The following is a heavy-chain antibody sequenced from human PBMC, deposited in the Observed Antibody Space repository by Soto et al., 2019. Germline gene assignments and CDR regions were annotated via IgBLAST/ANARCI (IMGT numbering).Heavy chain of an antibody. V-gene: IGHV4-4*07. J-gene: IGHJ5*02. D-gene: IGHD1-1*01. Sequence: PSETLSLTCTVSGASISGFYWSWIRKSAGKGLEWIGRIYATGTTDYNPPLKSRVMMSVDTSRKQFSLKLRSVTAADTAVYYCVRDGTKTLRDWFDPWGQGMSVTVS. CDR2: IYATGTT. CDR3: VRDGTKTLRDWFDP. CDR1: GASISGFY.